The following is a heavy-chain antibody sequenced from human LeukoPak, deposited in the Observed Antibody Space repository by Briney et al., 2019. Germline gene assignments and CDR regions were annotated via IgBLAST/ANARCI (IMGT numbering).Heavy chain of an antibody. CDR2: ISAYNGNT. D-gene: IGHD2-2*01. V-gene: IGHV1-18*01. CDR1: GYTFTSYG. CDR3: ARVRGYCSGTSCYNNWFDP. Sequence: ASVKVSCKASGYTFTSYGISWVRQAPGQGLEWMGWISAYNGNTNYAQKLQGRVTTTTDTSTSTAYMELRSLRSDDTAVYYCARVRGYCSGTSCYNNWFDPWGQGTLVTVSS. J-gene: IGHJ5*02.